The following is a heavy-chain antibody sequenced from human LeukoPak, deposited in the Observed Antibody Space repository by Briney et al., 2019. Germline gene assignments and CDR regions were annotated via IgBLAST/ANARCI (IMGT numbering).Heavy chain of an antibody. V-gene: IGHV4-4*02. CDR3: AEGSGYSYGT. D-gene: IGHD5-18*01. CDR2: IYHSGST. Sequence: SGTVSLTCAVSGGNISSSNCRSWVRQPPGKVLEWIGEIYHSGSTNYNPPLKSRVTISVDKSKNQFSLKLSSVTAADTAVYYCAEGSGYSYGTWGQGTTVTVSS. CDR1: GGNISSSNC. J-gene: IGHJ6*02.